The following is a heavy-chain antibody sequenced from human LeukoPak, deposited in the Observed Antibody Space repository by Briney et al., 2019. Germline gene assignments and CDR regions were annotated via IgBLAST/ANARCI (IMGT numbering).Heavy chain of an antibody. CDR3: ARDKTYCSSTSCYYYYYMDV. CDR1: GYTFTSYY. V-gene: IGHV1-46*01. CDR2: INPSGGST. Sequence: GASVKVSCKASGYTFTSYYMHWVRQAPGQGLEWKGIINPSGGSTSYAQKFQGRVTMTRDMSTSTVYMELSGLRSEDTAVYYCARDKTYCSSTSCYYYYYMDVWGKGTTVTVSS. D-gene: IGHD2-2*01. J-gene: IGHJ6*03.